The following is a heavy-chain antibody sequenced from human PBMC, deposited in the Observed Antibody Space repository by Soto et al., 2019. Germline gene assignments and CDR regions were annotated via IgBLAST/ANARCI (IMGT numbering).Heavy chain of an antibody. Sequence: EVQLLESGGGLVQPGGSLRLSCAASGFTFSSYAMSWVRQAPGKGLEWVSGISGSGDSTYYADSVKGRFTISRDNSKNXXYLQMNSLRAEDTAVYSCAKGVPGIAVAGTGYFQHWGQGTLVTVSS. CDR1: GFTFSSYA. V-gene: IGHV3-23*01. D-gene: IGHD6-19*01. CDR3: AKGVPGIAVAGTGYFQH. CDR2: ISGSGDST. J-gene: IGHJ1*01.